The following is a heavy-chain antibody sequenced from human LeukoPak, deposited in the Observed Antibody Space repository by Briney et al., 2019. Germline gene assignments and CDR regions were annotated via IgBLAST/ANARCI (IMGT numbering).Heavy chain of an antibody. J-gene: IGHJ3*01. D-gene: IGHD1-14*01. CDR2: INADGSTA. CDR1: GFTFGNSW. V-gene: IGHV3-74*01. CDR3: VVVVEPPDSDGFDV. Sequence: GGSMRLSCAASGFTFGNSWVHWVRQAPGKGLVWVSLINADGSTATYADSVKGRFTISRDNARNTLSLQMNSLTIEDTAVYYCVVVVEPPDSDGFDVWGQGTMITVSS.